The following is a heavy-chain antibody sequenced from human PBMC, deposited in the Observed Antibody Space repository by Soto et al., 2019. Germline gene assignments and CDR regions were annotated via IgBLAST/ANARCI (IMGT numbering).Heavy chain of an antibody. Sequence: VGSLRLSCAASGFTCSSYDMSWVRQAPGKGLEWVSTILVGGSTHYPDSVKGRFTISRDNSRNTVFLQMNSLTAGDTAVYYCAKATATGGGAFDICGQGTMVTVSS. J-gene: IGHJ3*02. CDR3: AKATATGGGAFDI. CDR2: ILVGGST. V-gene: IGHV3-23*01. CDR1: GFTCSSYD. D-gene: IGHD2-8*02.